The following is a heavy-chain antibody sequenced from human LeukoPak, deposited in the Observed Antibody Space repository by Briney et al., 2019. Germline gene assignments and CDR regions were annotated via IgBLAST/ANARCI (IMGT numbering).Heavy chain of an antibody. CDR2: IRSDGNNK. CDR3: AKDGSGYSYSDY. Sequence: PGGSLRLSCAASGFTFSSYGMHWVRQAPGKGLEWVAFIRSDGNNKYYADSVEGRFTLSRDNSKNTLYLQMNSLRSEDTAVYYCAKDGSGYSYSDYWGQGTLVTVSS. V-gene: IGHV3-30*02. D-gene: IGHD5-18*01. CDR1: GFTFSSYG. J-gene: IGHJ4*02.